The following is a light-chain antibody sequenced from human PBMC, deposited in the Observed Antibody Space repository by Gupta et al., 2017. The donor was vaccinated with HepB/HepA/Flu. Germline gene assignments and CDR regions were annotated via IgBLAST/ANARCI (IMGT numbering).Light chain of an antibody. Sequence: EIVLPQSPATLSLSPGERATLSCRASQSVSSYLAWYQQKHGQAPRLLIYDASNRATGFPARFSGSGSGTDFTLTISSLEPEDLAVYYCQQRSDWPLTFGGGTKVEMK. CDR2: DAS. J-gene: IGKJ4*01. V-gene: IGKV3-11*01. CDR1: QSVSSY. CDR3: QQRSDWPLT.